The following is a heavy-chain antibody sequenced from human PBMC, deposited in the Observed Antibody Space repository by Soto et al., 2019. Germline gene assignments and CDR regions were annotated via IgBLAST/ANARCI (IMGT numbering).Heavy chain of an antibody. Sequence: SETLSLTSTVSGGSISSYYWSWIRQPPGKGLEWIGYIYYSGSTNYNPSLKSRVTISVDTSKNQFSLKLSSVTAADTAVYYCARCRVATIAFDYWGQGTLVTV. CDR2: IYYSGST. CDR3: ARCRVATIAFDY. J-gene: IGHJ4*02. D-gene: IGHD5-12*01. V-gene: IGHV4-59*01. CDR1: GGSISSYY.